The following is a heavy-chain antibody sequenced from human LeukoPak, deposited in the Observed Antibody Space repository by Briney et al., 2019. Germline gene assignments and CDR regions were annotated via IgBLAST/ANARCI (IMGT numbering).Heavy chain of an antibody. CDR2: FDPEDGET. CDR3: ATGLGPASLLDY. D-gene: IGHD2-2*01. CDR1: GYTLTELS. Sequence: GASVKVSCKVSGYTLTELSMHWVRQAPGKWLEWMGGFDPEDGETIYAQKFQGRVTMTEDTSTDTAYMELSSLRSEDTAVYYCATGLGPASLLDYWGQGTLVTVSS. J-gene: IGHJ4*02. V-gene: IGHV1-24*01.